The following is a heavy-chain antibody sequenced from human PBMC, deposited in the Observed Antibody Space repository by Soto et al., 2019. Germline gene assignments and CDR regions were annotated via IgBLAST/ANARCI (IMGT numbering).Heavy chain of an antibody. CDR1: GYTFTGYY. CDR2: INPNSGGT. D-gene: IGHD2-15*01. J-gene: IGHJ5*02. CDR3: ARGGDLYCSGGSCYSWFDP. Sequence: QVQLVQSGAEVKKPGASVKVSCKASGYTFTGYYMHWVRQAPGQGLEWMGWINPNSGGTNYAQKFQGCVTMTRDTSISTDYMELSRLRSDDTAVYYCARGGDLYCSGGSCYSWFDPWGQGTLVTVSS. V-gene: IGHV1-2*04.